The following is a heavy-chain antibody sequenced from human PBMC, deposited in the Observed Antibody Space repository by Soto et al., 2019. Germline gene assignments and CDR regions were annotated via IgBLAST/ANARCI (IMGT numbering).Heavy chain of an antibody. V-gene: IGHV1-18*04. D-gene: IGHD6-19*01. J-gene: IGHJ4*02. CDR2: ISAYNGNT. CDR1: GYTFTSYG. CDR3: ARVNSGWYGGLPQRGLDY. Sequence: QVQLVQSGAEVKKPGASVKVSCKASGYTFTSYGISWVRQAPGQGLEWMGWISAYNGNTNYAQKLQGRATMTTDTSTSTAYMELRSLRSDDTAVYYCARVNSGWYGGLPQRGLDYWGQGTLVTVSS.